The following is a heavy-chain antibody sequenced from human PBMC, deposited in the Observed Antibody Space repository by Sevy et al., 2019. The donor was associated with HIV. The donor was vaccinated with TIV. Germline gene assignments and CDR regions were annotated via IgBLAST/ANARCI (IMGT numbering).Heavy chain of an antibody. D-gene: IGHD2-2*02. CDR3: TRGGYCSSTSCYITPGMDV. CDR2: INSDGSST. V-gene: IGHV3-74*01. J-gene: IGHJ6*02. Sequence: GGSLRLSCAASGFTFSSYWMHWVRQAPGKGLVWVSRINSDGSSTSYADSLKGRFTISRDSAKNRLYLQMNSLSAVDTAVYYCTRGGYCSSTSCYITPGMDVWGQGTTVTVSS. CDR1: GFTFSSYW.